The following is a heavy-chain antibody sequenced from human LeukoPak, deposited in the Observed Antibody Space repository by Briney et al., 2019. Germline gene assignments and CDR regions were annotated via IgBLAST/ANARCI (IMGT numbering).Heavy chain of an antibody. CDR3: AKDLGVAVAGTSFDH. Sequence: GGSLRLSCVASGFTFSGYGMHWVRQAPGKGLELVAFIRYDGSNEYYADSVKGRFTVSRGHYKNPVYLQMNSLSAEDTALYYCAKDLGVAVAGTSFDHWGQGTLVSVSS. J-gene: IGHJ4*02. CDR1: GFTFSGYG. D-gene: IGHD6-19*01. V-gene: IGHV3-30*02. CDR2: IRYDGSNE.